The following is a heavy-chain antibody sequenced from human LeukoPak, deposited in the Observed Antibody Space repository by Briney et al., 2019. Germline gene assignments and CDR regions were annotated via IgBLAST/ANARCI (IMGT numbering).Heavy chain of an antibody. D-gene: IGHD3-3*01. Sequence: ASVKVSCKASGYTFTSYDINWVRQATGQGLEWMGWMNPNSGNTGYAQKFQGRVTMTRNTSISTAYMELSSLRSEDTAVHYCARRRFGVVNQFDPWGQGTLVTVSS. CDR3: ARRRFGVVNQFDP. V-gene: IGHV1-8*01. CDR2: MNPNSGNT. J-gene: IGHJ5*02. CDR1: GYTFTSYD.